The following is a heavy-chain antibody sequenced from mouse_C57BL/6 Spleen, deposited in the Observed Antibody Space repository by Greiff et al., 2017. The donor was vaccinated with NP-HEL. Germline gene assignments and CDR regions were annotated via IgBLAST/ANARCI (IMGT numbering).Heavy chain of an antibody. CDR2: IYPGSGST. CDR1: GYTFTSYW. V-gene: IGHV1-55*01. CDR3: ARSPIYYYGFDY. Sequence: QVQLQQPGAELVKPGASVKMSCKASGYTFTSYWITWVKQRPGQGLEWIGDIYPGSGSTNYNEKFKSKATLTVDTSYITAYMQISSLTSEDSSVYYCARSPIYYYGFDYWGQGTTLTVSS. D-gene: IGHD1-1*01. J-gene: IGHJ2*01.